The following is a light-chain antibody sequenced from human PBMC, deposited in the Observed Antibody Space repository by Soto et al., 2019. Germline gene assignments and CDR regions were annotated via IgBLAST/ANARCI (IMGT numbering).Light chain of an antibody. J-gene: IGLJ2*01. Sequence: QSVLTQAPSTSGTPGQRVTISCSGTISNIGGNTVNWYQQVPGTDPKLLIYRDDQRPSGVPDRFSGSKSATSASLAISGLQSEDEADYYCAAWDDGLKGWLFGGGTKLTVL. V-gene: IGLV1-44*01. CDR2: RDD. CDR3: AAWDDGLKGWL. CDR1: ISNIGGNT.